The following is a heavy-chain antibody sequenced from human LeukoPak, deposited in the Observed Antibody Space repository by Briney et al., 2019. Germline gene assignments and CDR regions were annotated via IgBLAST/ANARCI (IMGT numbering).Heavy chain of an antibody. J-gene: IGHJ4*02. D-gene: IGHD1-7*01. CDR2: INSDGSST. Sequence: GGSLRLSCAASRFTFSSYGMSWVRQAPGKGLVWVSRINSDGSSTSYADSVKGRFTISRDNAKNTLYLQMNSLRAEDTAVYYCARVDWNFGSNDYWGQGTLVTVSS. CDR1: RFTFSSYG. V-gene: IGHV3-74*01. CDR3: ARVDWNFGSNDY.